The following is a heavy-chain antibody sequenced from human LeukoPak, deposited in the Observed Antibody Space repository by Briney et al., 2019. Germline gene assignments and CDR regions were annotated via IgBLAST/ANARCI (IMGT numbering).Heavy chain of an antibody. CDR3: ARVDTVMAHYFDL. D-gene: IGHD5-18*01. Sequence: PGGSLRLSCAASGFTVSTNCMTWVRQAPGKGLEWVSTIYSGGTTYYADSVMGRFTISRHNSRNTLNLQMNSLRAEDTAVYYCARVDTVMAHYFDLWGQGTLVTVSS. CDR1: GFTVSTNC. V-gene: IGHV3-53*04. CDR2: IYSGGTT. J-gene: IGHJ4*02.